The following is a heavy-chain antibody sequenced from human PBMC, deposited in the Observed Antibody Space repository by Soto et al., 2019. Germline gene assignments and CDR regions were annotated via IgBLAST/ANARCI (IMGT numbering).Heavy chain of an antibody. CDR1: GFTFSSYW. Sequence: GGSLRLSCAASGFTFSSYWMSWVRQAPGKGLERVANIKQDGSEKYYVDSVKGRFTISRDNAKNSLYLQMNSLRAEDTAVYYCARGGDFWSGYYTISDYWGQGTLVTVSS. J-gene: IGHJ4*02. V-gene: IGHV3-7*01. D-gene: IGHD3-3*01. CDR3: ARGGDFWSGYYTISDY. CDR2: IKQDGSEK.